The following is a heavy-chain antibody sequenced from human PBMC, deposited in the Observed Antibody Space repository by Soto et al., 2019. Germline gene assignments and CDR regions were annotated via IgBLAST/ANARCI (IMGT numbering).Heavy chain of an antibody. J-gene: IGHJ6*02. Sequence: GASVKVSCKASGGTFSSYAISWVRQAPGQGLEWMGRIITIFGTANYAQKIQGRVTITADESKSTAHLELSSLSSEDTAVYYCASTGNAPYYYYYGMDVWGQGTTVTVSS. V-gene: IGHV1-69*13. CDR2: IITIFGTA. CDR1: GGTFSSYA. CDR3: ASTGNAPYYYYYGMDV. D-gene: IGHD2-8*02.